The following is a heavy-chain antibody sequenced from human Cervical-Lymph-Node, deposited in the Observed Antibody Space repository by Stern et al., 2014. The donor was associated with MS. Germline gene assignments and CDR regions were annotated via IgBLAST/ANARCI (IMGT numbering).Heavy chain of an antibody. CDR3: ARARVGDYARSPHLDS. V-gene: IGHV3-21*01. D-gene: IGHD4-17*01. CDR1: GFTFSHYS. CDR2: IGNNSTHT. J-gene: IGHJ4*02. Sequence: EMQLVESGGGLVKPGESLRLSCDASGFTFSHYSINWVRQAPGKGLAWISSIGNNSTHTYYADSVAGRFTISRDSAKDSVSLHMVSLRAEDTAVYYCARARVGDYARSPHLDSWGQGTLVTVSS.